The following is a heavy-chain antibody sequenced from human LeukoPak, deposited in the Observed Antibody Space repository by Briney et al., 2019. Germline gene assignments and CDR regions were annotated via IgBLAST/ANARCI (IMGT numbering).Heavy chain of an antibody. D-gene: IGHD2-8*01. Sequence: GASVKVSCKASGYTFTSNYIHWVRQAPGQGLEWMGMIYPRDGSTSYAQKFQGRVTMTRDTSTSTVYMELSSLRSEDTAVYYCARGTNVDYWGQGTLVTVSS. CDR1: GYTFTSNY. V-gene: IGHV1-46*01. J-gene: IGHJ4*02. CDR2: IYPRDGST. CDR3: ARGTNVDY.